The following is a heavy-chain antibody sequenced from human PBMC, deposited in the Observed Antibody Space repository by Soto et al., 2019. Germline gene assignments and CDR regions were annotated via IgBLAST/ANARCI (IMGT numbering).Heavy chain of an antibody. Sequence: SETLSLTCGVSDVSFSWYCWSWIRQPPGKGLEWIGEINYSGSTKFNPSLKSRVTLSIDTSKDQFSLRLSSVTAADTAVYYCARDSGGLRLGESSLYGEKDSFDVWDQGTLVTVSS. CDR3: ARDSGGLRLGESSLYGEKDSFDV. V-gene: IGHV4-34*01. CDR1: DVSFSWYC. D-gene: IGHD3-16*02. CDR2: INYSGST. J-gene: IGHJ3*01.